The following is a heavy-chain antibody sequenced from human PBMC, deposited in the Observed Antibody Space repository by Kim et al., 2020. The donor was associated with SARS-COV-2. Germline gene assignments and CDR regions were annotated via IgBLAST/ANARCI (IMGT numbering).Heavy chain of an antibody. CDR3: ASDDSSGYYTVNY. J-gene: IGHJ4*02. D-gene: IGHD3-22*01. CDR1: GGSITGSSYY. Sequence: SETLSLTCNVSGGSITGSSYYWGWIRQPPGKGLEWIGSIYYSGVTYYNPALKSRVTISLDTSKNQFSLNLTSVTAADTAVYYCASDDSSGYYTVNYWGKGTLVTVSS. CDR2: IYYSGVT. V-gene: IGHV4-39*07.